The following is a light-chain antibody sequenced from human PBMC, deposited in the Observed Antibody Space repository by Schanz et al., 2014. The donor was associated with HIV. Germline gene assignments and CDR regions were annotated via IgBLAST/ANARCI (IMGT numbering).Light chain of an antibody. V-gene: IGKV3D-20*02. CDR3: QQRSNWPPFT. CDR1: QTVSSSY. J-gene: IGKJ4*01. Sequence: EIVLTQSPGTLSLSPGDRATLSCRASQTVSSSYLAWYQQKPGQAPRLLIYGASSRATDIPDRFSGSGSGTDFTLTISRLEPEDFAVYYCQQRSNWPPFTFGGGTKVEIK. CDR2: GAS.